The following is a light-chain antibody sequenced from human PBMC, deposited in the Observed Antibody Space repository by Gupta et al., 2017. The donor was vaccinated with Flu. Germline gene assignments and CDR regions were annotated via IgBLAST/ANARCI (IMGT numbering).Light chain of an antibody. J-gene: IGLJ2*01. Sequence: QSVLTQPPSASGIPGQRVTVSCSGSRSNIGSNAVNWYQQLPGTAPKVLIYSNNQRPSGVPDRFFGSKSGTSASLAISGLQFEDEADYYCAAWDDGLRGPVFGGGTKLTVL. CDR3: AAWDDGLRGPV. V-gene: IGLV1-44*01. CDR2: SNN. CDR1: RSNIGSNA.